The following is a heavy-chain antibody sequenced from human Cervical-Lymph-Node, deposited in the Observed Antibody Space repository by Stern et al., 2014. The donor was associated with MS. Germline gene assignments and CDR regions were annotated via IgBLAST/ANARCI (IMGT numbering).Heavy chain of an antibody. CDR3: ARGSR. J-gene: IGHJ4*02. CDR1: GFTFRNYA. V-gene: IGHV3-64*01. Sequence: VQLVESGGGLVQPGGSLRLSCVGSGFTFRNYAMHWVCQAPGKGLEYVSAITSDGGSTYYAKFVKGRFTISRDNAKNTLYLQMGRLRGDDMAVYYCARGSRWGQGTLVTVSS. CDR2: ITSDGGST.